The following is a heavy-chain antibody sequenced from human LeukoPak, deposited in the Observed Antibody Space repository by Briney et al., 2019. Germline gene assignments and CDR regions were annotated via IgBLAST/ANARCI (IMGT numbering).Heavy chain of an antibody. V-gene: IGHV3-23*01. CDR3: AKRDYYDTSAYHPLFYFDY. D-gene: IGHD3-22*01. CDR2: ITGSGGST. Sequence: GGSLRLSCEASGFSFSSYAMSWVRQAPGKGLEWVSDITGSGGSTYYADSVKGRFTISRDNSKNTVYLQTNSLRAEDTAVYYCAKRDYYDTSAYHPLFYFDYWGQGTLVTVSS. J-gene: IGHJ4*02. CDR1: GFSFSSYA.